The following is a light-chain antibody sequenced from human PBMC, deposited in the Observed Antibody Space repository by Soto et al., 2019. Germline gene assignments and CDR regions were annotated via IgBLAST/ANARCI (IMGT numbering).Light chain of an antibody. Sequence: EVVLTQSPGSLSLSPGERATLSCRGSQSVMSNYLSWYQQKPGQPPRLLIYGASSRATGIPDRFSRSGSGTDFTLTISRLEPEDFAVYYCQQFGASLTWTFGQGTKVDI. J-gene: IGKJ1*01. CDR1: QSVMSNY. CDR3: QQFGASLTWT. V-gene: IGKV3-20*01. CDR2: GAS.